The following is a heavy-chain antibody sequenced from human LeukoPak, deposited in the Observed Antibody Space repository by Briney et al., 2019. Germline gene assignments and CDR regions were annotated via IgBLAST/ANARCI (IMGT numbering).Heavy chain of an antibody. D-gene: IGHD6-13*01. J-gene: IGHJ5*02. Sequence: SETLSLTCTVSGGSFSTYYWGWIRQPPGKGLEWIGEINHSGSTNYNPSLKSRVTISVDTSKNQFSLKLSSVTAADTAVYYCARVVPGYSSSWYLGGRNWFDPWGQGTLVTVSS. V-gene: IGHV4-34*01. CDR1: GGSFSTYY. CDR3: ARVVPGYSSSWYLGGRNWFDP. CDR2: INHSGST.